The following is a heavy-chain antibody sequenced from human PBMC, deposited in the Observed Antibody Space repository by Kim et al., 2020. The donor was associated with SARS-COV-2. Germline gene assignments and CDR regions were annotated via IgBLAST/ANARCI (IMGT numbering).Heavy chain of an antibody. J-gene: IGHJ5*02. Sequence: GGSLRLSCAASGFTFSSYAMSWVRQAPGKGLGWVSAISGSGGSTYYADSVKGRFTISRDNSKNTLYLQMNSLRAEDTAVYYCASGQQLIYYWFDPWGQGTLVTVSS. CDR1: GFTFSSYA. CDR3: ASGQQLIYYWFDP. D-gene: IGHD6-13*01. V-gene: IGHV3-23*01. CDR2: ISGSGGST.